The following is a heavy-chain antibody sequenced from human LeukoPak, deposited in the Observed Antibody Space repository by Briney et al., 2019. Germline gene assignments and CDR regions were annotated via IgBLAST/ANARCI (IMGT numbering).Heavy chain of an antibody. J-gene: IGHJ5*02. CDR2: LSDRGSP. D-gene: IGHD1-26*01. CDR3: ARDAHYRDRRRYPSPCHL. CDR1: GYTISHNRFF. V-gene: IGHV4-39*02. Sequence: PSETLSLTCTVCGYTISHNRFFWAWIRQPPGKGLEWIASLSDRGSPKYSPSFRSRVSIFTDTAKNQLSLNLKSVADADTAVYYCARDAHYRDRRRYPSPCHLWAQGILVTVSS.